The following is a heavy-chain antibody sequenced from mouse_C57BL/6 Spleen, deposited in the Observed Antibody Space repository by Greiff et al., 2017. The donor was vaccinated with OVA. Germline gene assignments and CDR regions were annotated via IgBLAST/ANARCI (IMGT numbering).Heavy chain of an antibody. Sequence: EVMLVESGGGLVKPGGSLKLSCAASGFTFSSYAMSWVRQTPEKRLEWVATISDGGSYTYYPDNVKGRFTISRDNAKNNLYLQMSHLKSEDTAMYYCARSRNYDYDDAMDYWGQGTSVTVSS. CDR3: ARSRNYDYDDAMDY. V-gene: IGHV5-4*03. D-gene: IGHD2-4*01. J-gene: IGHJ4*01. CDR2: ISDGGSYT. CDR1: GFTFSSYA.